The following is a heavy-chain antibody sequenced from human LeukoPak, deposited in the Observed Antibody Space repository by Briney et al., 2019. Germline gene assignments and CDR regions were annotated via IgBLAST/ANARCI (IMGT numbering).Heavy chain of an antibody. Sequence: ASVKVSCKASGYTFTRYAISWVRQAPGQGLEWMGWISVYNGNTNYAQKLQGRVTMTTDISTSTAYMELSSLRAEDTAVYYCARDDSSLDYWGQGTLVTVSS. D-gene: IGHD6-6*01. J-gene: IGHJ4*02. V-gene: IGHV1-18*01. CDR2: ISVYNGNT. CDR3: ARDDSSLDY. CDR1: GYTFTRYA.